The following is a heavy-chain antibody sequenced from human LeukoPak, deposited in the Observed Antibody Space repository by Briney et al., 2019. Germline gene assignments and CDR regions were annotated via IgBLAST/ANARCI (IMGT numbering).Heavy chain of an antibody. Sequence: GGSLRLSCAASGFTFSSYSMNWVRQAPGKGLEWVSSISSSSSYIYYADSVEGRFTISRDNAKNSLYLQMNSLRAEDTAVYYCATEVGVVVAATQRGDIDYWGQGTLVTVSS. J-gene: IGHJ4*02. V-gene: IGHV3-21*01. CDR2: ISSSSSYI. CDR3: ATEVGVVVAATQRGDIDY. D-gene: IGHD2-15*01. CDR1: GFTFSSYS.